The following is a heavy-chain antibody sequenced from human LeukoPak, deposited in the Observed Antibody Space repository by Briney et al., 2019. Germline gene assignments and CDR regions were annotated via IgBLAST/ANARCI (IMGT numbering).Heavy chain of an antibody. Sequence: GGSLRLSCAASGFTFSDYWMHWVRQAPGKGLVWVSRISSDGSRVTYADSVKGRFTISRDNAKNTLYLQMNSLRAEDTAVYYCASTFYWGQGTLVTVSS. D-gene: IGHD3-16*01. CDR1: GFTFSDYW. V-gene: IGHV3-74*01. CDR2: ISSDGSRV. CDR3: ASTFY. J-gene: IGHJ4*02.